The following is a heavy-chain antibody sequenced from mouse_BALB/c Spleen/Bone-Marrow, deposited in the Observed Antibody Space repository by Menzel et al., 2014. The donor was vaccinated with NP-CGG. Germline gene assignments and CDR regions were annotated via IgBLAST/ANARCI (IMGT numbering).Heavy chain of an antibody. J-gene: IGHJ1*01. CDR2: IYPGSGST. V-gene: IGHV1S22*01. CDR1: GYTFTSYW. Sequence: LKDSGSELARPGASVKLSCKASGYTFTSYWMHWVKQRHGQGLEWIGNIYPGSGSTNYDEKFKSKGTLTVDTSSSTAYMHLSSLTSEDSAVYYCTRGDGNYWYFDVWGAGTTVTVSS. D-gene: IGHD2-1*01. CDR3: TRGDGNYWYFDV.